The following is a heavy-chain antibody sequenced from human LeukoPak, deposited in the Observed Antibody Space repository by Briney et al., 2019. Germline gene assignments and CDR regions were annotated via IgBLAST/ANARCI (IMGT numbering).Heavy chain of an antibody. V-gene: IGHV3-21*01. J-gene: IGHJ4*02. CDR2: ISSGSSYI. Sequence: GGSLRLSCAASGFTFSGYSMNWVRQAPGKGLEWVSSISSGSSYIYYADSVKGRFTISRDNAKNSLYLQMNSLRAEDTTVYYCARRSRNGNYFDYWGQGTLVTVSS. CDR3: ARRSRNGNYFDY. D-gene: IGHD4-17*01. CDR1: GFTFSGYS.